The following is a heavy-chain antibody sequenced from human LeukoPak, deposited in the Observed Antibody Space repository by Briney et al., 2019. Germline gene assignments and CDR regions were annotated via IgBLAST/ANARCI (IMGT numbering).Heavy chain of an antibody. J-gene: IGHJ4*02. Sequence: ASVKVSCKASGYTFTGYYMHWVRQAPGQGLEWMGWINPNSGGTNYAQKFQGRVTMTRDTSISTAYMELSRLRSDDTAVYYCARDFNGGYGEANWDISWGGTDYWGQGTLVTVSS. D-gene: IGHD4-17*01. CDR3: ARDFNGGYGEANWDISWGGTDY. CDR1: GYTFTGYY. CDR2: INPNSGGT. V-gene: IGHV1-2*02.